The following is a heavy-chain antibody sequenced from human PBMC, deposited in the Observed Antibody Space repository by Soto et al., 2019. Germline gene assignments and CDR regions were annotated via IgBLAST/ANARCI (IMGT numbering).Heavy chain of an antibody. V-gene: IGHV3-33*01. CDR3: ARDLVVTSVFDY. J-gene: IGHJ4*02. CDR2: IWYDGSNK. Sequence: PGGSLRLSCAASGFTFSSYGMHWVRQAPGKGLEWVAVIWYDGSNKYYADSVKGRFTISRDNSKNTLYLQMNSLRAEDTAVYYCARDLVVTSVFDYWGQGTLVTVSS. D-gene: IGHD3-22*01. CDR1: GFTFSSYG.